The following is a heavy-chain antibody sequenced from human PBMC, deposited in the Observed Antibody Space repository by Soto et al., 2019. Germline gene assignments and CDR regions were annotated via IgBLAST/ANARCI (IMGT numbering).Heavy chain of an antibody. Sequence: PSETLSLTCTVSGGSVSSGSYYWSWIRQPPGKGLEWIGYIYYSGSTNYNPSLKSRVTISVDTSKNQFSLKLSSVTAADTAVYYCARLQELLGLGRYYYGMDVWGQGTTVTVSS. D-gene: IGHD1-26*01. J-gene: IGHJ6*02. CDR1: GGSVSSGSYY. V-gene: IGHV4-61*01. CDR2: IYYSGST. CDR3: ARLQELLGLGRYYYGMDV.